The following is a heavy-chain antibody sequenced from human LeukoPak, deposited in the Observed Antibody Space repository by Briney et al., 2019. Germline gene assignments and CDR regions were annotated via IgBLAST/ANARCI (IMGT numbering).Heavy chain of an antibody. D-gene: IGHD6-19*01. CDR3: AKGPIAVAGTYYYYMDV. CDR2: ISGSGGST. J-gene: IGHJ6*03. V-gene: IGHV3-23*01. Sequence: GGTLRLSCAASGFTFSSYGMSWVRQAPGKGLEWVSAISGSGGSTYYADSVKGRFTISRDNSKNTLYLQMNSLRAEDTAVYYCAKGPIAVAGTYYYYMDVWGKGTTVTISS. CDR1: GFTFSSYG.